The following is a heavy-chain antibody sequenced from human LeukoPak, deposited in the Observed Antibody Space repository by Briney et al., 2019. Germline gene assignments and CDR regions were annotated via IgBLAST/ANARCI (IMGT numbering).Heavy chain of an antibody. D-gene: IGHD5-24*01. Sequence: GGSLRLSCAASGFTFDDYGMSWVRQAPGKGLEWVSGINWNGGSTGYADSVKGRFTISRDNAKNSLYLQMNSLRAEDTALYYCARAHGRDGYSSGWFDPWGQGTLVTVSS. V-gene: IGHV3-20*04. J-gene: IGHJ5*02. CDR1: GFTFDDYG. CDR2: INWNGGST. CDR3: ARAHGRDGYSSGWFDP.